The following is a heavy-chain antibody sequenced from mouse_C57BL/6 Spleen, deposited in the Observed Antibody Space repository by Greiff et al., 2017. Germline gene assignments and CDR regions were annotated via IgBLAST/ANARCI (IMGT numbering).Heavy chain of an antibody. Sequence: EVKLMESGGGLVKPGGSLKLSCAASGFTFSSYTMSWVRQTPEKRLEWVATISGGGGNTYYPDSVKGRFTISRDNAKNTLYLQMSSLRSEDTALYYCARYYYGPFDYWGQGTTLTVSS. CDR3: ARYYYGPFDY. D-gene: IGHD1-1*01. V-gene: IGHV5-9*01. CDR1: GFTFSSYT. CDR2: ISGGGGNT. J-gene: IGHJ2*01.